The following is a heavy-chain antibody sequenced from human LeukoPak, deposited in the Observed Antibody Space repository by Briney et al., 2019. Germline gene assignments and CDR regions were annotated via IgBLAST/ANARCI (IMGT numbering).Heavy chain of an antibody. J-gene: IGHJ4*02. CDR2: INAGNGST. Sequence: ASVKVSCKASGYTFTSYAMHWVRQAPGQRLEWMGWINAGNGSTKYSQKFQGRVTITRDTSASTAYMELSSLRSEDTAVYYCAREGVNYYDSSGYPDYWGQGTLVTVSS. CDR3: AREGVNYYDSSGYPDY. CDR1: GYTFTSYA. D-gene: IGHD3-22*01. V-gene: IGHV1-3*01.